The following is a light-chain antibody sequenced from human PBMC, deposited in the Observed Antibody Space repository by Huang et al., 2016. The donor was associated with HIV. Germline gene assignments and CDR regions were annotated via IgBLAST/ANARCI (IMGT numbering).Light chain of an antibody. CDR1: QSISSY. J-gene: IGKJ1*01. Sequence: DIQMTQSPSSLSASVGDRVTITCRAIQSISSYLNWYQQKPGKAPKLLIHVATSLQSGVPSRFSGSGSGTDFTLTISSLQPEDFATYYCQQSYSTPWTFGQGTKVEIK. CDR2: VAT. CDR3: QQSYSTPWT. V-gene: IGKV1-39*01.